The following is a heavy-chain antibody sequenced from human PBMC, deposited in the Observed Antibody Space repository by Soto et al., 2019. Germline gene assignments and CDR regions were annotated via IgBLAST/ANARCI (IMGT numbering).Heavy chain of an antibody. Sequence: EVQLLESGGGLVQPGGSLRLSCAASGFTFSSYAMSWVRQAPGKGLEWVSGISGGGGSTYYASYADSVKGRFSISRDNSKNSLYLQMNSLRDEDTAVYYCARGLLIRGVPTQPADVWGQGTTVTVSS. D-gene: IGHD3-10*01. CDR2: ISGGGGST. J-gene: IGHJ6*02. V-gene: IGHV3-23*01. CDR1: GFTFSSYA. CDR3: ARGLLIRGVPTQPADV.